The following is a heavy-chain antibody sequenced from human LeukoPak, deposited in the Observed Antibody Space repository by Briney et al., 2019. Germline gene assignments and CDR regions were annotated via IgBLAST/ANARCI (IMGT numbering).Heavy chain of an antibody. Sequence: PSETLSLAYTVSGGSISSSYWSWIRQPPGRGLEWIGYTSHSGSTNYKPSLKSRVSISVDTSKNQFSLKLTSVTAADTAMYYCARGYYDARGDSNPFDNWGQGTMVTVSS. J-gene: IGHJ3*02. CDR2: TSHSGST. D-gene: IGHD3-22*01. CDR3: ARGYYDARGDSNPFDN. CDR1: GGSISSSY. V-gene: IGHV4-59*01.